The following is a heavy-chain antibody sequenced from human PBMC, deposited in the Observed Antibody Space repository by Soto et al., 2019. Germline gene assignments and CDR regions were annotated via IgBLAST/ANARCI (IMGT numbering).Heavy chain of an antibody. D-gene: IGHD2-2*03. CDR3: ARLNGYCVSTNCHGYYGMDV. CDR2: IYYSGST. V-gene: IGHV4-39*01. J-gene: IGHJ6*02. CDR1: GGSISGSSYY. Sequence: SETLSLTCTVSGGSISGSSYYWGWIRQPPGKGLEWIGSIYYSGSTYYNPSLKSRVTISVDTSKNEFSLRLRSVTAADTAVYYCARLNGYCVSTNCHGYYGMDVWGQGTTVTVSS.